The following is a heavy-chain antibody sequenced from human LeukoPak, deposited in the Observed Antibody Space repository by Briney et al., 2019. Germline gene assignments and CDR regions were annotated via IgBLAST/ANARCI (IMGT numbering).Heavy chain of an antibody. CDR1: GGSISSYY. CDR3: ARGMMTSYYYIDV. Sequence: SSETLSLTCTVSGGSISSYYWSWIRQPPGKGLEWIGYIYYSGSTHYNPSLKSRVTISVDTTKNQFSLKLSSVTAADTAVYYCARGMMTSYYYIDVWGKGTTVTVSS. D-gene: IGHD3-16*01. CDR2: IYYSGST. V-gene: IGHV4-59*01. J-gene: IGHJ6*03.